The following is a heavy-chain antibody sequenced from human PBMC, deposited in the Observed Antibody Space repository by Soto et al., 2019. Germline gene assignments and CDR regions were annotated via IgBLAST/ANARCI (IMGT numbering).Heavy chain of an antibody. V-gene: IGHV4-39*01. CDR1: GGSISSSSYY. CDR3: ARQVRVGATDY. D-gene: IGHD1-26*01. Sequence: SETLSLTCTVSGGSISSSSYYWGWIRQPPGKGLEWIGSIYYSGSTYYNPSLKSRVTISVDTSKNQFSLKLSSVTAADTAVYYCARQVRVGATDYWGQGTLVTVSS. CDR2: IYYSGST. J-gene: IGHJ4*02.